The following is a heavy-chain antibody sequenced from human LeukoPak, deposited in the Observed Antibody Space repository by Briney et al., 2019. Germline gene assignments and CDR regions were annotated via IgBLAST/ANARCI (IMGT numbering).Heavy chain of an antibody. CDR3: ARGYSSSWSSLFDY. J-gene: IGHJ4*02. CDR1: GFTFSSYA. D-gene: IGHD6-13*01. CDR2: INSDGSST. V-gene: IGHV3-74*01. Sequence: PGGSLRLSCAASGFTFSSYAMSWVRQAPGKGLVWVSRINSDGSSTSYADSVKGRFTISRDNAKNTLYLQMNSLRAEDTAVYYCARGYSSSWSSLFDYWGQGTLVTVSS.